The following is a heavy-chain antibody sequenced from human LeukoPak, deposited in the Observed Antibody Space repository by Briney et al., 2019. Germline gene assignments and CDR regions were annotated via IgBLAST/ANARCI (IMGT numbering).Heavy chain of an antibody. J-gene: IGHJ4*02. CDR1: GFTFGDYA. Sequence: GGSLRLSCTASGFTFGDYAMSWVRQAPGKGLEWVGFIRSKAYGGTTEYAASVKGRFTISRDDSKSIAYLQMNSLKTEDTAVSYCTTEFMITFGGVWLDYWGQGTLVTVSS. D-gene: IGHD3-16*01. CDR3: TTEFMITFGGVWLDY. V-gene: IGHV3-49*04. CDR2: IRSKAYGGTT.